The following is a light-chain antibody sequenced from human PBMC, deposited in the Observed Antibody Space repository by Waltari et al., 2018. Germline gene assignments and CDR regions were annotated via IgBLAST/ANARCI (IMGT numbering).Light chain of an antibody. CDR2: DVS. V-gene: IGLV2-23*02. Sequence: QSALTQPASVSGSPGQSITISCPGTSSDVGGYNYDSWYQQHPGKAPKLMIYDVSKRPSGVSNRFSGSKSGNTASLTISGLQAEDEADYYCCSYAGSSTWVFGGGTKLTVL. CDR1: SSDVGGYNY. J-gene: IGLJ3*02. CDR3: CSYAGSSTWV.